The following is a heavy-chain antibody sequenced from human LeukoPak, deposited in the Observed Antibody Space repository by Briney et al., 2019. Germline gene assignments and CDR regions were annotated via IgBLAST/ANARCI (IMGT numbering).Heavy chain of an antibody. CDR1: GGTFSSYA. Sequence: SVKVSCKASGGTFSSYAISWVRQAPGQGLEWMGGIIPIFGTANYAQKFQGRVTITADKSTSTAYMELSSLRSEDTAVYYCARATDYGGKSDAFDIWGQGTMVTVSS. J-gene: IGHJ3*02. V-gene: IGHV1-69*06. CDR3: ARATDYGGKSDAFDI. CDR2: IIPIFGTA. D-gene: IGHD4-23*01.